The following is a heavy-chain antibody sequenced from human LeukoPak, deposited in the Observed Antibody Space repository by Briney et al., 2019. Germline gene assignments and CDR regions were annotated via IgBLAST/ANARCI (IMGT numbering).Heavy chain of an antibody. V-gene: IGHV3-7*01. Sequence: PGGSLRLSCAASGFTFSSCAMHWARQAPGKGLEWVASINHNGNVNYYVDSVEGRFTISRDNAKNSLYLQMNSLRAGDTAVYYCAREDYDILTGTFDYWGQGTLVTVSS. CDR2: INHNGNVN. CDR1: GFTFSSCA. J-gene: IGHJ4*02. D-gene: IGHD3-9*01. CDR3: AREDYDILTGTFDY.